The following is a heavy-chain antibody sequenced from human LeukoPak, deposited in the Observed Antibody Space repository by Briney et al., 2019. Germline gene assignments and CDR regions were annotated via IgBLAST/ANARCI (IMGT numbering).Heavy chain of an antibody. D-gene: IGHD4-11*01. V-gene: IGHV3-49*04. J-gene: IGHJ4*02. CDR3: ARAPYNNYVNLDF. CDR1: AVTFGDYA. Sequence: GGSLRLSCTASAVTFGDYAMTWVRQAPGKGLEWVGFIRSKAYGGTTEYAASVKGRFTISRDDSKTIAYLQMNSLKTEDTAVYYCARAPYNNYVNLDFWGQGTLVTVSS. CDR2: IRSKAYGGTT.